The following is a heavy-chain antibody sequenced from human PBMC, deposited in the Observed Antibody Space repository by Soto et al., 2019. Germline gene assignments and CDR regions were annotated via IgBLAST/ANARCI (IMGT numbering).Heavy chain of an antibody. Sequence: KPSETLSLTCAVSGGSISSSNWWSWVRQPPGKGLEWIGEIYHSGSTNYNPSLKSRVTISVDKSKNQFSLKLSSVTAADTAVYYCARVGGSSSWYRIGSNWFDPWGQGTLVTVSS. D-gene: IGHD6-13*01. CDR3: ARVGGSSSWYRIGSNWFDP. J-gene: IGHJ5*02. CDR1: GGSISSSNW. V-gene: IGHV4-4*02. CDR2: IYHSGST.